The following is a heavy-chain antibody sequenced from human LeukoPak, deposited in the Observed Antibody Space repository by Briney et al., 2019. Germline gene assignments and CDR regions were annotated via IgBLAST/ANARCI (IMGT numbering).Heavy chain of an antibody. CDR3: ASPQSSGGAFDY. V-gene: IGHV3-53*01. CDR1: GFTFSSNY. J-gene: IGHJ4*02. Sequence: GGSLRLSCAASGFTFSSNYMSWVRQARGKGLEWVSVIFSGGRTYYADSVKGRFTISRDNSKNTLFLQMNSLRAEDTAVYYCASPQSSGGAFDYWGQGTLVTVSS. D-gene: IGHD6-19*01. CDR2: IFSGGRT.